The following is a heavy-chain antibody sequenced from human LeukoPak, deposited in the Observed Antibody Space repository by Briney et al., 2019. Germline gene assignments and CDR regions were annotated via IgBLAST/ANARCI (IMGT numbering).Heavy chain of an antibody. Sequence: GGSLRLSCAASGFTFSDYWMNWVRQAPGKGLEWVANIKQDGSEKYYVDSVKGRFTISRDNAKNSLYLQMNSLRAEDTAVYYCAHAAIVYGSEGVDVWGQGTTVIVFS. CDR2: IKQDGSEK. CDR1: GFTFSDYW. D-gene: IGHD3-10*01. CDR3: AHAAIVYGSEGVDV. V-gene: IGHV3-7*03. J-gene: IGHJ6*02.